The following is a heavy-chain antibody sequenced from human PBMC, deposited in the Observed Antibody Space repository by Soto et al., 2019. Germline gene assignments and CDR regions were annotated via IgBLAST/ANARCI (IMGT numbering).Heavy chain of an antibody. J-gene: IGHJ4*02. V-gene: IGHV1-69*13. CDR1: GGTFSSYA. Sequence: ASVKVSCKASGGTFSSYAISWVRQAPGQGLEWMGGIIPIFGTANYAQKFQGRVTITADESTSTAYMELSSLRSEDTAVYYCARDSSGWYSTAYYFDYWGQGTLVTVSS. CDR2: IIPIFGTA. D-gene: IGHD6-19*01. CDR3: ARDSSGWYSTAYYFDY.